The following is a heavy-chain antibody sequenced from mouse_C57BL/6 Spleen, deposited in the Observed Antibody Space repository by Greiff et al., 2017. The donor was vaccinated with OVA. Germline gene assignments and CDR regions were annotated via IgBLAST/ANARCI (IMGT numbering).Heavy chain of an antibody. CDR1: GYAFSSYW. CDR3: ARSGDGYSSFAY. D-gene: IGHD2-3*01. J-gene: IGHJ3*01. Sequence: QVQLQQSGAELVKPGASVKISCKASGYAFSSYWMNWVKQRPGKGLEWIGQIYPGDGDTNYNGKFKGKATLTADKSSSTAYMQLSSLTSEDSAVYFCARSGDGYSSFAYWGQGTLVTVSA. CDR2: IYPGDGDT. V-gene: IGHV1-80*01.